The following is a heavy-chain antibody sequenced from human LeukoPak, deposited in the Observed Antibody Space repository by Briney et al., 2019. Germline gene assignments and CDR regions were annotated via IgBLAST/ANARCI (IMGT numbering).Heavy chain of an antibody. CDR3: TSLSSGWHEGGGDY. CDR2: ISSSSSTI. Sequence: GGSLRLSCAASGFTFSSYSMNWVRQAPGKGLEWVSYISSSSSTIYYADSVKGRFTISRDNAKNSLYLQMNSLRAEDTAVYYCTSLSSGWHEGGGDYWGQGTLVTVSS. D-gene: IGHD6-19*01. CDR1: GFTFSSYS. J-gene: IGHJ4*02. V-gene: IGHV3-48*01.